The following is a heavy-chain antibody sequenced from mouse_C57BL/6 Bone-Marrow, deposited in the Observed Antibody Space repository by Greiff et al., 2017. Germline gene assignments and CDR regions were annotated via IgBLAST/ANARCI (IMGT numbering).Heavy chain of an antibody. Sequence: EVKLMESGGDLVKPGGSLKLSCAASGFTFSSYGMSWVRPTPDKRLGWVATISSGGSYTYYPDSVQGRFPISRDNAKNTLYLQMSSLKSEDTAMYYCARRPNYYGSSYNSYYYAMDYWGQGTSVTVSS. CDR3: ARRPNYYGSSYNSYYYAMDY. D-gene: IGHD1-1*01. V-gene: IGHV5-6*02. CDR2: ISSGGSYT. CDR1: GFTFSSYG. J-gene: IGHJ4*01.